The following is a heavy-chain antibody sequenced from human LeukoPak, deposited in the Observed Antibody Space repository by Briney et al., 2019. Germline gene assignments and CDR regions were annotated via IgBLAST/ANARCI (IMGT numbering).Heavy chain of an antibody. J-gene: IGHJ3*02. D-gene: IGHD5-18*01. CDR3: ARDLGGYSYGHDAFDI. Sequence: GGSLRLSCAASGFTFSSYSMNWVRQAPGKGLEWVSSISSSSSYIYYADSVKGRFTISRDNAKNSLYLQMNSLRAEDTAVYYCARDLGGYSYGHDAFDIWGQGTMVTVSS. CDR2: ISSSSSYI. CDR1: GFTFSSYS. V-gene: IGHV3-21*01.